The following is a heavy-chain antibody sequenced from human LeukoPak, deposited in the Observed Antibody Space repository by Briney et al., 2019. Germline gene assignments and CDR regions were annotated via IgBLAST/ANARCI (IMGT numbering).Heavy chain of an antibody. D-gene: IGHD3-9*01. CDR2: INSKTDGGTT. CDR3: TTDPILTGLWGYYYYYGMDV. V-gene: IGHV3-15*01. CDR1: GFTFSNAW. J-gene: IGHJ6*02. Sequence: GGSLRLYCAASGFTFSNAWMSWVRQAPGKGLEWVGRINSKTDGGTTDYAAPVKGRFTISRDDSKNTLYLQMNSLKTEDTAVYYCTTDPILTGLWGYYYYYGMDVWGQGTTVTVSS.